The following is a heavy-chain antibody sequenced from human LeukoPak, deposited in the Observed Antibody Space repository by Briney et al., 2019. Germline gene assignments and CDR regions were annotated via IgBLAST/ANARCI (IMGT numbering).Heavy chain of an antibody. D-gene: IGHD3-9*01. CDR1: GFTFSSYW. Sequence: GGSLRLSRAASGFTFSSYWMSWVRQAPGKGLEGVANIKQDGSEKYYVDSVKGRFTISRDNAKNSLYLQMNSLRAEDTAGYYCARGRYDILTGYYYYGMDVWGQGTTVTVSS. V-gene: IGHV3-7*01. CDR3: ARGRYDILTGYYYYGMDV. CDR2: IKQDGSEK. J-gene: IGHJ6*02.